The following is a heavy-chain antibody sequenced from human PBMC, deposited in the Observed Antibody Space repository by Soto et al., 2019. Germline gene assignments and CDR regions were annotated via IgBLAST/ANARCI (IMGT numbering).Heavy chain of an antibody. J-gene: IGHJ6*02. CDR3: ARDPLSGSGDYYYGMDV. V-gene: IGHV3-33*01. CDR1: GFTFSSYG. CDR2: IWYDGSNK. Sequence: TGGSLRLSCAASGFTFSSYGMHWVRQAPGKGLEWVAVIWYDGSNKYYADSVKGRFTISRDNSKNTLYLQMNSLRAEDTAVYYCARDPLSGSGDYYYGMDVWGQGTTVTVSS. D-gene: IGHD1-26*01.